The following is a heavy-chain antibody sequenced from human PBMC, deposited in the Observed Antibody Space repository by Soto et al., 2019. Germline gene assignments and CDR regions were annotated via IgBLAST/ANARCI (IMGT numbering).Heavy chain of an antibody. J-gene: IGHJ4*02. D-gene: IGHD3-3*01. V-gene: IGHV3-7*03. Sequence: GESLKISCAASGFTFSRYWMTWVRQAPGKGLEWVANIKQDGSEKYYVDSVKGRFTISRDNAKNSLYLQMNILRAEDTAVYFCARDRSASYDFWSGDDYWGQGTLVTVSS. CDR1: GFTFSRYW. CDR2: IKQDGSEK. CDR3: ARDRSASYDFWSGDDY.